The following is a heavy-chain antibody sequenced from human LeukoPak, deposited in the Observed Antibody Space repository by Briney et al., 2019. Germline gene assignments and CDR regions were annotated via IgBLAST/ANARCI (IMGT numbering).Heavy chain of an antibody. J-gene: IGHJ4*02. CDR1: GGSISSGGYY. V-gene: IGHV4-30-2*01. CDR3: ARDRGSGSSDGY. Sequence: SETLSLTCTVSGGSISSGGYYWSWIRQPPGKGLEWIGYIYHSGSTYYNPSLKSRVTISVDRSKNQFSLKLSSVTAADTAVYYCARDRGSGSSDGYWGQGTLVTVSS. D-gene: IGHD1-26*01. CDR2: IYHSGST.